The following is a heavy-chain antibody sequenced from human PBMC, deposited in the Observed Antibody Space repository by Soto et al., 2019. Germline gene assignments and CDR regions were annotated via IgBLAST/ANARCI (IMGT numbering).Heavy chain of an antibody. CDR2: IWYDGSNK. J-gene: IGHJ5*02. Sequence: GGSLRLSCAASGFTFGSYGMHWVRQAPGKGLEWVAVIWYDGSNKYYADSVKGRFTISRDNSKNTLYLQMNSLRAEDTAVYYCARDPETGTSYWFDPWGQGTLVTVSS. D-gene: IGHD1-1*01. CDR3: ARDPETGTSYWFDP. V-gene: IGHV3-33*01. CDR1: GFTFGSYG.